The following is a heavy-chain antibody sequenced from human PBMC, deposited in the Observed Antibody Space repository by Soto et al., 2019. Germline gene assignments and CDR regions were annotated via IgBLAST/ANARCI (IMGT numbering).Heavy chain of an antibody. Sequence: SETLSLTCTVSGDSISPYYWSWIRQPPGKGLEWLGYIYYNGHTDYNPSLQSRLTMSVDTSKNQFSLKLTSVTAADTAVYYCARVQSSYYDRAFDCWGQGTLVTVSS. V-gene: IGHV4-59*08. CDR1: GDSISPYY. CDR2: IYYNGHT. D-gene: IGHD3-16*01. J-gene: IGHJ4*02. CDR3: ARVQSSYYDRAFDC.